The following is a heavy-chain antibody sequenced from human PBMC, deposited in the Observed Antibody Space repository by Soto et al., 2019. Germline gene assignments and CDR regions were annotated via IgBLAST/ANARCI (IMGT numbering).Heavy chain of an antibody. CDR2: IYYSGST. D-gene: IGHD2-21*01. CDR1: GGSISSYY. V-gene: IGHV4-59*01. Sequence: QVQLQESGPGLVEPSETLSLTCTVSGGSISSYYWSWIRQPPGKGLEWIGYIYYSGSTNYNPSLKRRVTISVDTAKNQCSLKLSSVTAADTAVYYCARVWGYYFDYWGQGTLVTVSS. CDR3: ARVWGYYFDY. J-gene: IGHJ4*02.